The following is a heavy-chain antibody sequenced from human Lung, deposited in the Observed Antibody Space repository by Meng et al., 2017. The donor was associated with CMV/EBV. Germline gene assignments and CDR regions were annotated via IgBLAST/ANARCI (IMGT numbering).Heavy chain of an antibody. CDR3: ARVSTSWSTNFDY. Sequence: GGSLRLXCAASGFTFSDYYMSWIRQAPGKGLEWVSYISSSGSTKYYANSVKGRFTISRDNAKNSLYLQMNSLRAEDTAVYYCARVSTSWSTNFDYWAPGTXVTVSS. CDR2: ISSSGSTK. CDR1: GFTFSDYY. V-gene: IGHV3-11*01. D-gene: IGHD6-13*01. J-gene: IGHJ4*02.